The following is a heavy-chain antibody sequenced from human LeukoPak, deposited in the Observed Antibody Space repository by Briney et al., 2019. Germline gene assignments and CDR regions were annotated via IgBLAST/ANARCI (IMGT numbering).Heavy chain of an antibody. CDR2: ISGRGGST. CDR3: AKGHSGSPSHYFDY. D-gene: IGHD1-26*01. V-gene: IGHV3-23*01. J-gene: IGHJ4*02. CDR1: GFTFSSYA. Sequence: GGSLRLSCAASGFTFSSYAMSWVRQAPGKGLEWVSAISGRGGSTYYADSVKGRFTISRDNSKNTLYLQMNSLRAEDTAVYYCAKGHSGSPSHYFDYWGQGTLVTVSS.